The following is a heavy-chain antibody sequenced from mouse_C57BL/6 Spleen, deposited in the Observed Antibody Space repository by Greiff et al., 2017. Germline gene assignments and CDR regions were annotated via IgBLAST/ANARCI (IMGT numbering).Heavy chain of an antibody. CDR1: GFSLSTSGMG. CDR3: ARITTVVATEYYAMDY. D-gene: IGHD1-1*01. J-gene: IGHJ4*01. CDR2: IYWDDDK. V-gene: IGHV8-12*01. Sequence: QVTLKVSGPGILQSSQTLSLTCSFSGFSLSTSGMGVSWIRQPSGKGLEWLAHIYWDDDKRYNPSLKSRLTISKDTSRNQVFLKSTSVDTADTATYYGARITTVVATEYYAMDYWGQGTSVTVSS.